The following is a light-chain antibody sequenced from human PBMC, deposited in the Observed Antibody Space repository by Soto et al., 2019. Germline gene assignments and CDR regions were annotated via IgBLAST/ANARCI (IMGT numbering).Light chain of an antibody. CDR1: QSVGDTY. V-gene: IGKV3-20*01. J-gene: IGKJ1*01. CDR3: QHYDRAPMWT. Sequence: EIVFTQSPGTLSLSPGERATLSCSASQSVGDTYLAWYQQKPGQAPRLLMYSTSIRATGIPDRFSGSGSGTDFTLTISRLDPEDFAVYYCQHYDRAPMWTFGQGTKVDIK. CDR2: STS.